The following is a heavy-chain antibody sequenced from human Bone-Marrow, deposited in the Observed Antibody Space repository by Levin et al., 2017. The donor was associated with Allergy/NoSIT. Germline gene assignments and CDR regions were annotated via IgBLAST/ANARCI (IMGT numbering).Heavy chain of an antibody. CDR3: ARDRGYCSGSSCYWFDP. Sequence: ASVKVSCKASGGTFSNYVITWVRQAPGQGLEWMRGIIPMINTSNYAEKFQDRVTITADESTSTAYMELSSLRSEDTAVYYCARDRGYCSGSSCYWFDPWGQGTQVTVSS. CDR1: GGTFSNYV. CDR2: IIPMINTS. J-gene: IGHJ5*02. D-gene: IGHD2-15*01. V-gene: IGHV1-69*13.